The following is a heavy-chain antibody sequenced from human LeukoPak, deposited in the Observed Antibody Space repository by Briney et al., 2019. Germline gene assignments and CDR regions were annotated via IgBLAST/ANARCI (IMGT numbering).Heavy chain of an antibody. J-gene: IGHJ5*02. V-gene: IGHV4-39*02. Sequence: SETLSLTCTVSGGSISSSSYDWGWIRQPPGKGLEWIGSIYYSGSTYYNPSLKSRVTISVDTSKNQFSLKLSSVTAADTAVYYCAREWELLGGESFDHWGQGTLVTVSS. CDR1: GGSISSSSYD. CDR3: AREWELLGGESFDH. CDR2: IYYSGST. D-gene: IGHD1-26*01.